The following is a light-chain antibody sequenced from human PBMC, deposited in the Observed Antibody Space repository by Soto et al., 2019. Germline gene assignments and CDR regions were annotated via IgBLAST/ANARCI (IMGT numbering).Light chain of an antibody. J-gene: IGLJ1*01. CDR3: ATWDTSLSAGGV. CDR2: DND. V-gene: IGLV1-51*01. Sequence: QSVLTQPPSISAAPGQKVTISCSGSSSNIGNNYVSWYQHLPGTAPKLLIYDNDKRPSGIPDRFSGSKSGTSATLGITGLQTGDEADYYCATWDTSLSAGGVFGTGTKVTVL. CDR1: SSNIGNNY.